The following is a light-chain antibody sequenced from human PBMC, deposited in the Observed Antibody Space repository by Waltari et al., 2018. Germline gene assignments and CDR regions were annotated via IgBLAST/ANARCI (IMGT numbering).Light chain of an antibody. CDR2: DAS. Sequence: EIVLTQSPATLSLSPGERATLSCRASQSVSSYLAWYQQKPGQAPRLLIYDASNRVTGIPARFSGSGSGTDFTLTISSLEPEDFAVYYCQQRSNWPSYTFGQGTKLEIK. J-gene: IGKJ2*01. CDR3: QQRSNWPSYT. CDR1: QSVSSY. V-gene: IGKV3-11*01.